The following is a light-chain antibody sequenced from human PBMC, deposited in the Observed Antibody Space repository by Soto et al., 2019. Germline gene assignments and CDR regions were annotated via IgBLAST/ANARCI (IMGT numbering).Light chain of an antibody. V-gene: IGLV2-14*03. J-gene: IGLJ1*01. CDR2: DVS. CDR3: SSYTTSNTRQIV. Sequence: QSVLTQPASVSGSPGQSITISCIGTSSDVGGYNYVSWYQHHPGKAPKLMIYDVSNRPSGISNRFSGSKSGNTASLTISGLQPEDEGDYYCSSYTTSNTRQIVFGTGTKVTV. CDR1: SSDVGGYNY.